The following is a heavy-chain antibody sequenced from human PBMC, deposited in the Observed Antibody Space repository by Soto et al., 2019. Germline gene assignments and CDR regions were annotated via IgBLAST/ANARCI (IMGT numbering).Heavy chain of an antibody. CDR3: VRDAPTRRFWYFDL. J-gene: IGHJ2*01. V-gene: IGHV3-48*02. D-gene: IGHD6-6*01. CDR2: ITAGSATI. CDR1: GFTFSNHS. Sequence: DVQLVESGGALVQPGDSLRLSCAASGFTFSNHSMNWVRQAPGKGLEWVSYITAGSATIYYADSVKGQFTISRDNAKNSLFLHLNSLREDDSAVYYCVRDAPTRRFWYFDLWGRGTLVTVSS.